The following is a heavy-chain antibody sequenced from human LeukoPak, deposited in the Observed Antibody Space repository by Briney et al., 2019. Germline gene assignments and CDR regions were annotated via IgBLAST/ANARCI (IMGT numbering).Heavy chain of an antibody. J-gene: IGHJ5*02. CDR1: GGSISSYY. V-gene: IGHV4-4*07. Sequence: SETLSLTCTVSGGSISSYYWSWIRQPAGKGLEWIGRIYTSGSTNYNPSLKSRVTISVDTSKNQFSLKLSSVTAADTAVYYCAREGYSGYDSYVNWFDPWGQGTLVTVSS. D-gene: IGHD5-12*01. CDR3: AREGYSGYDSYVNWFDP. CDR2: IYTSGST.